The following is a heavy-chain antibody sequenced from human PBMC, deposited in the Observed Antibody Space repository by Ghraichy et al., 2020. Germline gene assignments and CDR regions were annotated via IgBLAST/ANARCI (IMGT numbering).Heavy chain of an antibody. CDR1: GYSFTDYH. D-gene: IGHD2-2*01. CDR3: ARVRRGAAIVVVPAARGSLDY. V-gene: IGHV1-2*02. J-gene: IGHJ4*02. Sequence: ASVKVSCKTSGYSFTDYHLHWVRQAPGQGLEWMGWINPNNGGANFAQKFQGRVTMTRGPSISTAYMELRRLRLDDTAVYYCARVRRGAAIVVVPAARGSLDYWGQGTLVTVSS. CDR2: INPNNGGA.